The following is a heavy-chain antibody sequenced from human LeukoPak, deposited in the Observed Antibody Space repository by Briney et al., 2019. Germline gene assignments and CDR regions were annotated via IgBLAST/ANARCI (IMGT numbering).Heavy chain of an antibody. V-gene: IGHV3-23*01. CDR2: ISGSGGST. CDR1: GFTFSSYA. Sequence: PGGSLRLSCAASGFTFSSYAMSWFRQAPGKGLEWVSGISGSGGSTYYADSVKGRFTISRDNSKNTVHLQMNSLRAEDTAVYYCANPPLKTTMIVVVIWGQGSLVTVSS. D-gene: IGHD3-22*01. J-gene: IGHJ4*02. CDR3: ANPPLKTTMIVVVI.